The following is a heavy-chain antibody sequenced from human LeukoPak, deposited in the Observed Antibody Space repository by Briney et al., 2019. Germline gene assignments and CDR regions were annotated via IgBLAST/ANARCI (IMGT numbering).Heavy chain of an antibody. D-gene: IGHD6-13*01. CDR3: ALYRSSRDYYYYYMDV. J-gene: IGHJ6*03. CDR1: GGSISSSSYY. Sequence: SETLSLTCTVSGGSISSSSYYWGWIRQPPGKGLDWIGSIYYSGSTYYNPSLKSRVTISVDTSKNQFSLRLRSVTAADTAVYYCALYRSSRDYYYYYMDVWGKGTTVTVSS. CDR2: IYYSGST. V-gene: IGHV4-39*01.